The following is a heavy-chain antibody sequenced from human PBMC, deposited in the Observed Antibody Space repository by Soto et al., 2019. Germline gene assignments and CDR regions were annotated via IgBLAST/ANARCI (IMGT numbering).Heavy chain of an antibody. CDR2: IKGDGSRT. CDR3: ARGLPGYYGMDV. D-gene: IGHD4-17*01. CDR1: GFTFSSYW. V-gene: IGHV3-74*01. Sequence: EVQLVESGGGLVQPGGSLRLSCAASGFTFSSYWIHWVRQAPGKGLVWVSRIKGDGSRTDYADSVKGRFTTSRDNDKNTVYLEINSLRDEDTAVYYCARGLPGYYGMDVWGQGTTVTVSS. J-gene: IGHJ6*02.